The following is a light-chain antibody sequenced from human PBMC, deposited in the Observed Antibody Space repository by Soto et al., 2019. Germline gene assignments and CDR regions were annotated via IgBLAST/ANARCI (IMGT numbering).Light chain of an antibody. CDR3: QQYGISPYT. CDR2: GAS. V-gene: IGKV3-20*01. Sequence: EIVLTQSPGTLSFSPGERATLSCRASQSVSSSYLAWYQEKPGQAPRLLIYGASSRATGIPDRFSGSGSGTYFTLPVRRLEPEDFAVYYCQQYGISPYTFGQGTKLEIK. CDR1: QSVSSSY. J-gene: IGKJ2*01.